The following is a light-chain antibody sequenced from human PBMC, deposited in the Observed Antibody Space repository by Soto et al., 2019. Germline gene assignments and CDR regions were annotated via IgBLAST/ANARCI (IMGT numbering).Light chain of an antibody. Sequence: SYELTQPPSVSVAPGKTARITCGENNIGSKSVHWYQRKPGQAPVVVIYYDSDRPSGIPERFSGSNSGNTATLTISRVAAGDAAAYYFHVWDSSSDHYVFGTGTKLTVL. J-gene: IGLJ1*01. CDR2: YDS. V-gene: IGLV3-21*04. CDR3: HVWDSSSDHYV. CDR1: NIGSKS.